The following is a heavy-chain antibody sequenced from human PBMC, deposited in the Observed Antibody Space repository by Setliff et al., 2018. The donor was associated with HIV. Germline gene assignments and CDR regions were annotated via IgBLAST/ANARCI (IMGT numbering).Heavy chain of an antibody. J-gene: IGHJ1*01. D-gene: IGHD2-2*01. Sequence: GGSLRLSCAASGFTFSNAWMNWVRQAPGKGLEWVGRIKSKTDGGTIDYAAPVKGRFTISRDDSKNTLYLQMNSPKTEDTAIYYCTTKPPAADFQHWGQGTLVTVSS. CDR3: TTKPPAADFQH. V-gene: IGHV3-15*07. CDR2: IKSKTDGGTI. CDR1: GFTFSNAW.